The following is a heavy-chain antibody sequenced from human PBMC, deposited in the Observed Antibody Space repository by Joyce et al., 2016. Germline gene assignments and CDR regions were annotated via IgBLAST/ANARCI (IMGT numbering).Heavy chain of an antibody. Sequence: QVQLLQSGADLKKPGASVKVSCKVSGGTLSESSIHWVRQAPGKGLEWVGGFDAEEGETIYAQKFQDRVTMTEDSSTDTAYMQLSILTFDDTAVYYCATGRGPQILPFHFWGQGKMVTIS. CDR1: GGTLSESS. CDR3: ATGRGPQILPFHF. CDR2: FDAEEGET. J-gene: IGHJ3*01. V-gene: IGHV1-24*01.